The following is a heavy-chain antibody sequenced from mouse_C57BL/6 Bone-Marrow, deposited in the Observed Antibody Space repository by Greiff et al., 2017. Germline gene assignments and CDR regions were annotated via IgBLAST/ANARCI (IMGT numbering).Heavy chain of an antibody. CDR2: IDPENGDT. D-gene: IGHD2-1*01. J-gene: IGHJ2*01. CDR1: GFNIKDDY. V-gene: IGHV14-4*01. CDR3: ARADGNWDYFDY. Sequence: EVQLQESGAELVRPGASVKLSCTASGFNIKDDYMHWVKQRPEQGLEWIGWIDPENGDTEYASKFQGKATITADTSSNTAYLQLSSLTSEDSAVXYCARADGNWDYFDYWGQGTTLTVSS.